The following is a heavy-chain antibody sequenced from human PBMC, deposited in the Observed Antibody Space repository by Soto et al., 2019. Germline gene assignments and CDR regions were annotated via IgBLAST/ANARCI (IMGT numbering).Heavy chain of an antibody. D-gene: IGHD6-6*01. CDR1: GFTFSSYA. CDR3: AKDPVGELVLGWFDP. CDR2: ISGSGGST. V-gene: IGHV3-23*01. J-gene: IGHJ5*02. Sequence: EVQLLESGGGLVQPGGSLRLSCAASGFTFSSYAMSWVRQAPGKGLEWVSAISGSGGSTYYADSVKGRCTISRDNSKNTLYLQMNSLRAEDTAVYYCAKDPVGELVLGWFDPWGQGTLVTVSS.